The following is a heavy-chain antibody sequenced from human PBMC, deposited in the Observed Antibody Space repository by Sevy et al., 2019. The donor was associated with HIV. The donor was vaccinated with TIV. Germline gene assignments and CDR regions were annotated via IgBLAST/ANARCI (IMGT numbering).Heavy chain of an antibody. CDR3: ARDSSGVTIFGVVIDLGMDV. V-gene: IGHV1-69*13. CDR1: GGTFSSYA. J-gene: IGHJ6*02. D-gene: IGHD3-3*01. CDR2: IIPIFGTA. Sequence: ASVKVSCKASGGTFSSYAISWVRQAPGQGLEWMGGIIPIFGTANYAQKFQGRVTITADESTSTAYMELSSLRSEDTGVDYRARDSSGVTIFGVVIDLGMDVWGQGTTVTVSS.